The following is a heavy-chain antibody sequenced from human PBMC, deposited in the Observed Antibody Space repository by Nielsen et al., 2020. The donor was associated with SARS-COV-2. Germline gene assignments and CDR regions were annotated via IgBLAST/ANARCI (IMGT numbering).Heavy chain of an antibody. V-gene: IGHV7-4-1*02. J-gene: IGHJ4*02. Sequence: ASVKVSCKASGYTFTSYAMNWVRQAPGQGLEWMGWINTNTGNPTYAQGFTGRFVFSLDTPVSTAYLQISSLKAEDTAVYYCAREFAVAANFDYWGQGTLVTVSS. CDR3: AREFAVAANFDY. CDR1: GYTFTSYA. CDR2: INTNTGNP. D-gene: IGHD6-19*01.